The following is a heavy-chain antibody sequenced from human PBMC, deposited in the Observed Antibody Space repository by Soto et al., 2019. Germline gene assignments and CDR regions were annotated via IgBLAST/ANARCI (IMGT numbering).Heavy chain of an antibody. J-gene: IGHJ4*02. V-gene: IGHV4-59*08. CDR2: IYYSGST. CDR1: GGSIGSYY. Sequence: QVQLQESGPGLVKPSETLSLTCSVSGGSIGSYYWSWIRQPPGKGLEWIGYIYYSGSTNYNPSLKSRVTISVDTSKNQFSLKLSSVTAADTAVYYCARGGWRQIDYWDQGTLVTVSS. D-gene: IGHD3-3*01. CDR3: ARGGWRQIDY.